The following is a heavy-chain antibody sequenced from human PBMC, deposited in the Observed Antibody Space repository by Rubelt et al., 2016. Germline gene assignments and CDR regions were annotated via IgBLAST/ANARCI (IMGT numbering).Heavy chain of an antibody. J-gene: IGHJ5*02. D-gene: IGHD6-19*01. CDR2: INHSGST. CDR1: GGSFSGYY. Sequence: QVQLQQWGAGLLKPSETLSLTCAVYGGSFSGYYWSWIRQPPGKGLEWIGEINHSGSTNYNPSLKSRVTISVDTSKNQFSLKLSSVTAADTAVYYCARRVGVAETGWFDPWGQGTLVTVSS. CDR3: ARRVGVAETGWFDP. V-gene: IGHV4-34*01.